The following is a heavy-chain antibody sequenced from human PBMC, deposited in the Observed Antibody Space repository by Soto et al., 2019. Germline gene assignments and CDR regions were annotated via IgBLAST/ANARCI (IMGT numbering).Heavy chain of an antibody. CDR2: IKQDGSEK. D-gene: IGHD4-17*01. CDR1: GFTFSSYW. CDR3: ARDYRSTTAWFDP. J-gene: IGHJ5*02. Sequence: PGGSLRLSCAASGFTFSSYWMSWVRQAPGKGLEWVANIKQDGSEKYYVDSVKGRFTISRDNAKNSLYLQMNSLRAEDTAVYYCARDYRSTTAWFDPWGQGTLVTVSS. V-gene: IGHV3-7*01.